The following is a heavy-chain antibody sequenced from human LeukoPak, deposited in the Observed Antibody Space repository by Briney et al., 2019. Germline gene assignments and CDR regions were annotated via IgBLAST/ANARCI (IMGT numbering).Heavy chain of an antibody. D-gene: IGHD1-26*01. CDR1: GGSFSGYY. CDR2: INHSGST. V-gene: IGHV4-34*01. Sequence: PSETLSLTCAVYGGSFSGYYWSWIRQPPGKGLEWIGEINHSGSTNYNPSLKSRVTISVDTSKNQFSLKLSSVTAADTAVYYCAREGIVGATSPWGQGTLVTVSS. J-gene: IGHJ4*02. CDR3: AREGIVGATSP.